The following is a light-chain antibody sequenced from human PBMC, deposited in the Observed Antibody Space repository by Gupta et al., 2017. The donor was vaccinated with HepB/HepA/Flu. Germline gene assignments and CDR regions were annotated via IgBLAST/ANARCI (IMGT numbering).Light chain of an antibody. J-gene: IGKJ1*01. CDR1: QSISRF. V-gene: IGKV1-5*03. CDR3: QQNDTYSVT. Sequence: DIQMTQSPSTLSASIGDRVTITCRASQSISRFLAWYQQKPGKAPKLLIYKASTLQSGVPSRFSGSGSGTEFTLTISSLQPGDFATYYCQQNDTYSVTFGQGTKVEI. CDR2: KAS.